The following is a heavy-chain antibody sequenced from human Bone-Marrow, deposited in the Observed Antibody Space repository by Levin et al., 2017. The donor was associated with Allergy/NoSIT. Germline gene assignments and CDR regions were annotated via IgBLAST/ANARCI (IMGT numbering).Heavy chain of an antibody. J-gene: IGHJ6*02. V-gene: IGHV3-7*01. Sequence: SCAASGFTFRSNWMSWVRQAPGKGLEWVANIKPDGSEKNYVDSVKGRFTISRDNAKNSLYLQMNSLRAEDTAVYYCAAGHVWGQGTTVTVSS. CDR2: IKPDGSEK. CDR1: GFTFRSNW. CDR3: AAGHV.